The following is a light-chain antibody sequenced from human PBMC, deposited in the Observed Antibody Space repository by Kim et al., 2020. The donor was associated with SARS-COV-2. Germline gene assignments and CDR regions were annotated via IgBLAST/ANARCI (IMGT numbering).Light chain of an antibody. CDR3: QQSYRTPPYT. V-gene: IGKV1-39*01. CDR1: QSISSS. Sequence: DIQMTQSPSSLSASVGDRVTITCRASQSISSSLNWYQQKPGKAPKLLIYAASSLQSGVPSRFSGRGSGTDFTLTISSLQPEDFATYYCQQSYRTPPYTFGQGTKLEI. CDR2: AAS. J-gene: IGKJ2*01.